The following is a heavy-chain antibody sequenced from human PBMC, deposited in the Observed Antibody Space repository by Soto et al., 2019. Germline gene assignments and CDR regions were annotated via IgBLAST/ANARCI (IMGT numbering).Heavy chain of an antibody. J-gene: IGHJ6*02. CDR1: GGTFSSYA. CDR3: ARDERITIFGVVINNYGMDV. D-gene: IGHD3-3*01. V-gene: IGHV1-69*13. Sequence: SVKVSCKASGGTFSSYAISWVRQAPGQGLEWMGGIIPIFGTANYARKFQGRVTITADESTSTAYMELSSLRSEDTAVYYCARDERITIFGVVINNYGMDVWAKGPRSPSA. CDR2: IIPIFGTA.